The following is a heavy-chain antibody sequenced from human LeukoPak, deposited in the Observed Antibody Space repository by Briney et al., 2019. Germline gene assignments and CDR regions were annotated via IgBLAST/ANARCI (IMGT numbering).Heavy chain of an antibody. CDR1: GGSISSYY. CDR3: ARVDEYYDSSGYLFDY. D-gene: IGHD3-22*01. V-gene: IGHV4-4*07. Sequence: PSETLSLTCTVSGGSISSYYWSWIRQPAGKGLEWIGRIYTSGSTNYNPSLKSRVTMSVDTSKNQFSLKLSSVTAADTAVYYCARVDEYYDSSGYLFDYWGQGTLVTVSS. CDR2: IYTSGST. J-gene: IGHJ4*02.